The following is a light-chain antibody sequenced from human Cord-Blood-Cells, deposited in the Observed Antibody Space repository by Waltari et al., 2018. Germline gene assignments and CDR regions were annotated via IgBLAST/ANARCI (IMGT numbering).Light chain of an antibody. CDR1: HSVSSN. CDR2: DSS. Sequence: DRVMTQSPATLSVSAGERATLSCRASHSVSSNLAWYQQKPGQARTLLSYDSSTRATGIPAGFSGSGSVTEFTLTISNLQSEDFAVYYCKQYNNWPPVLFGPGTKVDIK. J-gene: IGKJ3*01. V-gene: IGKV3-15*01. CDR3: KQYNNWPPVL.